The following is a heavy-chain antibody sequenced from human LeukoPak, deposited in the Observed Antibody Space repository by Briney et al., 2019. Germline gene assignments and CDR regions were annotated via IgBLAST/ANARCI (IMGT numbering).Heavy chain of an antibody. V-gene: IGHV1-18*01. J-gene: IGHJ6*03. CDR2: ISAYNGNT. D-gene: IGHD6-19*01. Sequence: GASVKVSCKASGYTFTSYGISWVRQAPGQGLEWMGWISAYNGNTNYSQKLQGRGTMTTDTSTSTAYMELRSLRSDDTAAYYCARYIAVAGGNYYYYMDVWGKGTTVTASS. CDR3: ARYIAVAGGNYYYYMDV. CDR1: GYTFTSYG.